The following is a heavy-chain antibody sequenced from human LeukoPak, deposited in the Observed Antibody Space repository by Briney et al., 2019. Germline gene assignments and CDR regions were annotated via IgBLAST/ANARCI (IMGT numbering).Heavy chain of an antibody. Sequence: ASVKVSCKASGYTFTSYDINWVRQATGQGLEWMGWMNPNSGNTGYAQKFQGRVTMTRDTSISTAYMELSRLRSDDTAVYYCARVVGIKYSSSWYYFDYWGQGTLVTVSS. CDR1: GYTFTSYD. V-gene: IGHV1-8*02. J-gene: IGHJ4*02. D-gene: IGHD6-13*01. CDR2: MNPNSGNT. CDR3: ARVVGIKYSSSWYYFDY.